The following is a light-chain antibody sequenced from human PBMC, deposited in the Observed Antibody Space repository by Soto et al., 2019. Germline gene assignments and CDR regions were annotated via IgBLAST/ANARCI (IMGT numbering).Light chain of an antibody. Sequence: DIHMTELPSSLSASVGDRVMITCRASQSISSDLNWYQQKPGKAPKLLIYAASSLQSGVPSRFSGSGSGTDFTLTISSLQPEDFATYYCQQSYSTPGTFGQGTKVDIK. CDR3: QQSYSTPGT. CDR1: QSISSD. CDR2: AAS. J-gene: IGKJ1*01. V-gene: IGKV1-39*01.